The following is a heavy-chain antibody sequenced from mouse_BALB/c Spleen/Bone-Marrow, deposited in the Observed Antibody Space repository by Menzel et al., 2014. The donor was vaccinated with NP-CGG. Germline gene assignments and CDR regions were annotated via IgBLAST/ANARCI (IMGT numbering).Heavy chain of an antibody. CDR1: GFTFSAFG. Sequence: VKLVESGGDLVQPGGSRKLSCAASGFTFSAFGMHWVRQAPERGLEWVAYIISGSNTIYYSDKVKGRFTISRDNPKNTLFLQMTSLRSEDTAMYYCARSRYDVGWFAYWGQGTLVTVSA. D-gene: IGHD2-14*01. CDR3: ARSRYDVGWFAY. CDR2: IISGSNTI. V-gene: IGHV5-17*02. J-gene: IGHJ3*01.